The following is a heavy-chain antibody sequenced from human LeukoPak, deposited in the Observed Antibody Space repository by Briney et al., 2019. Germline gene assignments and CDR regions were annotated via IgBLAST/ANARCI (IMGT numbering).Heavy chain of an antibody. CDR1: GGSISSRPYS. CDR2: IYYSGST. D-gene: IGHD2-8*01. V-gene: IGHV4-39*01. Sequence: SETLSLTCTVSGGSISSRPYSWGWIRQPPGKGLEWIGSIYYSGSTYYNPSLKSRVTISVDKSRNQISLRLSSVTAADTAVYYCARASYLYYFDYWGQGTLVTVSS. CDR3: ARASYLYYFDY. J-gene: IGHJ4*02.